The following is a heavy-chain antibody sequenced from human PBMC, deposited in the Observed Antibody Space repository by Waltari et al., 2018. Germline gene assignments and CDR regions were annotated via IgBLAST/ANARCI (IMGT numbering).Heavy chain of an antibody. Sequence: QITLKESGPTLVKPTQTLPLTCSFSGFSLRTSGVGVGWIRQSPGKALEWLAVIYWNDEKTYSPSLENRLTITKDTSRNQVVLKLTNVAPADTATYYCAHRRRRDYYHVNPYYQDYWGQGTLVIVSS. J-gene: IGHJ4*02. CDR1: GFSLRTSGVG. V-gene: IGHV2-5*01. D-gene: IGHD3-10*01. CDR3: AHRRRRDYYHVNPYYQDY. CDR2: IYWNDEK.